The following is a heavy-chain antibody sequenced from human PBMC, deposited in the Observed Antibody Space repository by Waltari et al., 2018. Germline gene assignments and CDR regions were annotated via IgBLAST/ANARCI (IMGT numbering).Heavy chain of an antibody. V-gene: IGHV3-74*01. CDR2: INSDGSTT. Sequence: EVQLVESGGDLVQPGGSLRLSCVGSGCTFSSSWLHWVRQAPGEGLVWVARINSDGSTTDYADSVKGRFTISRDNAKNTLYLQINSLSVEDTAIYYCATAGYYRFDFWGQGTLVTVSS. CDR3: ATAGYYRFDF. J-gene: IGHJ4*02. D-gene: IGHD2-8*01. CDR1: GCTFSSSW.